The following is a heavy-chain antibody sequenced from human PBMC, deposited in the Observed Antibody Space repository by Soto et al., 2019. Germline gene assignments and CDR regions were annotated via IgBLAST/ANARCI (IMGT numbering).Heavy chain of an antibody. CDR2: INTNNGNT. V-gene: IGHV1-18*01. D-gene: IGHD2-15*01. CDR1: GYSFTSYG. CDR3: AWDLLGSFDV. J-gene: IGHJ3*01. Sequence: QVQLVQSGAVVKKPGASVKVSCKASGYSFTSYGIGWVRQAPGRGLEWMGWINTNNGNTNSAQRLQGRVTMTADTSTRSAYMELRSLRFDDTAVYYCAWDLLGSFDVWGKGTMVSISS.